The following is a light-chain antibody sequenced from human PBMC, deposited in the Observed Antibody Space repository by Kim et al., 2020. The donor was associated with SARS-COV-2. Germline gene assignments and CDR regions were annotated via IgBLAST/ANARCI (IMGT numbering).Light chain of an antibody. CDR2: KDS. CDR3: YSAADNNVV. J-gene: IGLJ2*01. V-gene: IGLV3-27*01. CDR1: VLAKKY. Sequence: PEQTARITCSGDVLAKKYARWFQQKPGQAPVLVIYKDSERPSGIPERFSGSSSGTTVTLTISGAQVEDEADYYCYSAADNNVVFGGGTQLTVL.